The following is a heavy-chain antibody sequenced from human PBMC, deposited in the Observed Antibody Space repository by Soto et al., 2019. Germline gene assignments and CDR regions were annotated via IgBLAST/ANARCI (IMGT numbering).Heavy chain of an antibody. D-gene: IGHD2-21*02. Sequence: QVQLQESGPGLVKPSQTLSLTCTVSGGSINSGGYYWTWIRQRPGKGLEWIGYMYNSKSNYYNPSLTSRVFISGDKSNKQISLRMTSVTAADTAVYYCARVASYCGCDCSHGDIDIWGEWTMVTVSS. J-gene: IGHJ3*02. CDR1: GGSINSGGYY. CDR2: MYNSKSN. CDR3: ARVASYCGCDCSHGDIDI. V-gene: IGHV4-31*03.